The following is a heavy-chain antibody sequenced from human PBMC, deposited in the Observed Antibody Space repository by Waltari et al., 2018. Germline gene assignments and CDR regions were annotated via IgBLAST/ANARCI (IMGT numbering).Heavy chain of an antibody. D-gene: IGHD6-13*01. Sequence: QVQLQESGPGLVKPSETLSLTCTVSGGSISRYYWSWIRQPQGKGLEWIGYIYYSGSTNYNPSLKSRVTISVDTSKNQFSLKLSSVTAADTAVYYCARVGQQLAAPWFDPWGQGTLVTVSS. V-gene: IGHV4-59*01. J-gene: IGHJ5*02. CDR1: GGSISRYY. CDR3: ARVGQQLAAPWFDP. CDR2: IYYSGST.